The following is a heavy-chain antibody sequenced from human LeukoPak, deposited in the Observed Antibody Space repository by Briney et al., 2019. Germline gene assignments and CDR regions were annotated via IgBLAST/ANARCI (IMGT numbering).Heavy chain of an antibody. D-gene: IGHD3-22*01. CDR1: GFTFSIYG. Sequence: GGSLRLSCAASGFTFSIYGMHWVRQAPGKGLEWVAVISYDENKKFYADSVKGRFTISRDNSKNTLYLQMNSLRAEDTAVYYCAKGGGSGCYDTSGYCFDYWGQGTLVTVSS. CDR2: ISYDENKK. CDR3: AKGGGSGCYDTSGYCFDY. J-gene: IGHJ4*02. V-gene: IGHV3-30*18.